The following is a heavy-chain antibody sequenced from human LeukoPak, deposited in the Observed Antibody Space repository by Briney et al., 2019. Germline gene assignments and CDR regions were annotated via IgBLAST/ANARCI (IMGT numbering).Heavy chain of an antibody. J-gene: IGHJ4*02. Sequence: ASVKVSCKASGGTFSSYAISWVRQAPGQGLEWMGGIIPIFGTANYAQKFQGRVTITADESTSTAYMELSSLRSEDTAVYYCARSPGGGSYHSNWGQGTLVTVSS. D-gene: IGHD1-26*01. CDR2: IIPIFGTA. V-gene: IGHV1-69*13. CDR1: GGTFSSYA. CDR3: ARSPGGGSYHSN.